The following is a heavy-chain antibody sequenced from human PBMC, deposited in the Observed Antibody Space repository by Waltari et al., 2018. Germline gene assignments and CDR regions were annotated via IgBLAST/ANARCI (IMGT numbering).Heavy chain of an antibody. V-gene: IGHV5-51*01. Sequence: EVQLVQSGAEVKKPGESLKISCKGSGYSFTSYWIGWVRQMPGKGLEWMGITYPGDSDTRYSPSFQGQVTISADKSISTAYLQWSSLKASDTAMYYCARHSPHSPDFWSGYHNWFDPWGQGTLVTVSS. CDR2: TYPGDSDT. D-gene: IGHD3-3*01. J-gene: IGHJ5*02. CDR3: ARHSPHSPDFWSGYHNWFDP. CDR1: GYSFTSYW.